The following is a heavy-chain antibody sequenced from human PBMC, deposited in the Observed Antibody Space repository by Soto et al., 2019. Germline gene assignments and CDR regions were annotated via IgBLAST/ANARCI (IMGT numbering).Heavy chain of an antibody. V-gene: IGHV3-48*01. D-gene: IGHD3-10*01. CDR3: ARDSQGTF. CDR1: GFTFSSYS. J-gene: IGHJ4*02. Sequence: GGSLRLSCAASGFTFSSYSMNWVRQAPGKGLEWVSYISASSSSIIFYADSVRGRFTISRDDAKNSVYLQMNNLRPEDTAVYYCARDSQGTFWGQGTLVTVSS. CDR2: ISASSSSII.